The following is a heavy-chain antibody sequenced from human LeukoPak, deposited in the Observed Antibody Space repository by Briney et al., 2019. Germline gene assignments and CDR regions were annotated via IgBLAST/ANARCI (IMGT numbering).Heavy chain of an antibody. D-gene: IGHD2-21*01. Sequence: GGSLRLSCAASGFTFSSYAMSWVRQAPGKGLEWVSAISGSGGSTYYADSVKGRSTISRDNSKNTLYLQMKSLRVEATAVYYCAKGLSAAGDYYFDYWGQGALVTVSS. V-gene: IGHV3-23*01. CDR1: GFTFSSYA. CDR3: AKGLSAAGDYYFDY. J-gene: IGHJ4*02. CDR2: ISGSGGST.